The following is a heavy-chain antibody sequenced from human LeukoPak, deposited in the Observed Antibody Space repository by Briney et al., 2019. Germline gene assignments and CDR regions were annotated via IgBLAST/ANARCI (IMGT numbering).Heavy chain of an antibody. D-gene: IGHD6-19*01. J-gene: IGHJ6*02. CDR2: INHSGST. CDR1: GGSFSGYY. CDR3: ARAVYYYYGMDV. V-gene: IGHV4-34*01. Sequence: PSETLSLTCAVYGGSFSGYYWSWIRQPPGKGLEWIGEINHSGSTNYNPSLKGRVTISVDTSKNQFSLKLSSVTAADTAVYYCARAVYYYYGMDVWGQGTTVTVSS.